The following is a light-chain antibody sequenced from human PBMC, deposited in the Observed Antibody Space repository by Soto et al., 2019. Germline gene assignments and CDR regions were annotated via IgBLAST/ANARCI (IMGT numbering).Light chain of an antibody. CDR1: QSVLYSSNNKNY. Sequence: DIVMTQSPDSLAVSLGERATINCKSSQSVLYSSNNKNYLAWYLQKPGQPPKLLIYWASTRESGVPDRFSGSGSGTDFTLTISSLQAEDVAVYYCQQYYSTPPTSGQGTKLEIK. J-gene: IGKJ2*01. V-gene: IGKV4-1*01. CDR3: QQYYSTPPT. CDR2: WAS.